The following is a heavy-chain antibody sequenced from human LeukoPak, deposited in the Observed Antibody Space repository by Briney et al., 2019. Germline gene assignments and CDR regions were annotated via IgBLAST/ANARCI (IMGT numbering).Heavy chain of an antibody. V-gene: IGHV3-23*01. CDR2: ISGSGGST. Sequence: GGSLRLSCAASGFTFSSYAMSWVRQAPGKGLEWVSAISGSGGSTYYADSVKGRFTISRDNSKNTLYLQMNSLRAEDTAVYYCARYDFWSGYPFDYWGQGTQVTVSS. CDR1: GFTFSSYA. D-gene: IGHD3-3*01. CDR3: ARYDFWSGYPFDY. J-gene: IGHJ4*02.